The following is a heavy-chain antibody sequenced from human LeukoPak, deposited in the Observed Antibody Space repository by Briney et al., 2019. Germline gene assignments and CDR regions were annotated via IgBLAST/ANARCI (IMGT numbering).Heavy chain of an antibody. D-gene: IGHD3-10*01. Sequence: LSETLSLTCKISRGSLSNYQWSWIRQSPGKGLEWIGYISYTGSADYNPSLQSRVSISLDTSKSQFSLRLTSVTAADTAVYYCATEGDYYDSGTFYKTLDIWGQGSMVTVSS. CDR3: ATEGDYYDSGTFYKTLDI. CDR2: ISYTGSA. V-gene: IGHV4-59*01. CDR1: RGSLSNYQ. J-gene: IGHJ3*02.